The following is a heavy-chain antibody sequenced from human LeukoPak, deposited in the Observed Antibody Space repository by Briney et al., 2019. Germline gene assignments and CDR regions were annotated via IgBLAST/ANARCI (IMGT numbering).Heavy chain of an antibody. Sequence: GGALRLPCVGSRLTFLSYDLSGARPAPGEGGEGVAHISGSAGSTYYADSVKGRFTISRDNSKNTLYLQMNSLRAEDTAVYYCAKDWRAAAVGYGMDVWGQGTTVTVSS. V-gene: IGHV3-23*01. CDR3: AKDWRAAAVGYGMDV. CDR2: ISGSAGST. CDR1: RLTFLSYD. D-gene: IGHD6-13*01. J-gene: IGHJ6*02.